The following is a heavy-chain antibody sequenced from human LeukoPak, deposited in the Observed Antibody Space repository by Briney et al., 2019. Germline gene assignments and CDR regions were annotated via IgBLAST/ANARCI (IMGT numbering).Heavy chain of an antibody. CDR2: MYSRGDT. V-gene: IGHV3-53*01. CDR1: GFSVSSNY. CDR3: ARDAPQVPAAGVLAS. D-gene: IGHD6-13*01. J-gene: IGHJ5*02. Sequence: GGSLRLSCAASGFSVSSNYMSWVRQAPGKELEWVSVMYSRGDTYYADSVKGRFTFSRDISKNTLYLQMNGLRTEDTAMYYCARDAPQVPAAGVLASWGQGTLVTVSS.